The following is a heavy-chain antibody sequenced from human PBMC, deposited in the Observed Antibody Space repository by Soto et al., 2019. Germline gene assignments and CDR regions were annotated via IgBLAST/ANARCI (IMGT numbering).Heavy chain of an antibody. D-gene: IGHD6-19*01. V-gene: IGHV3-30*18. CDR1: GFTVSGKKY. CDR3: AKDRGWSSADLEY. J-gene: IGHJ4*02. CDR2: MSYDGSSK. Sequence: VQLVESGGGLIQPGGSLRLSCAASGFTVSGKKYLAWVRQAPGKGLEWVALMSYDGSSKYYQDSLKGRFTISRDKSKNTLYLQMSSLRVEDTAVYYCAKDRGWSSADLEYWGQGTLVTVSS.